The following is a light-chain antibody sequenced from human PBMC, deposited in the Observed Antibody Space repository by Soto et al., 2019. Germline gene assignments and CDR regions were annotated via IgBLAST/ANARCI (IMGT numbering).Light chain of an antibody. Sequence: EIVLAQSPATLSVSPGERVTLSCRASQNVNRNLAWYQQKPGQAPRLLMYGVSARATGFPARFSGSGSGTEFTLTIRSLQPEDFAVYYCQQYHDWPPVTFGGGTKVAI. CDR1: QNVNRN. CDR3: QQYHDWPPVT. J-gene: IGKJ4*01. V-gene: IGKV3-15*01. CDR2: GVS.